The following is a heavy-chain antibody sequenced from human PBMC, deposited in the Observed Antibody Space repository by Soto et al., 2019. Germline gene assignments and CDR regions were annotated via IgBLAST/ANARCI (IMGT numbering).Heavy chain of an antibody. CDR2: IWYDGSNE. J-gene: IGHJ3*02. Sequence: QVQLVESGGGVVQPGRSLRLSCAASGFTFSSYGMHWVRQAPGKGLEWVAVIWYDGSNEYYADSVKGRFTISRDNSKNTLYLQMNSLRAEDTAVYYCARYQGYCSGGSCEKDALDIWGQGTMVTVSS. V-gene: IGHV3-33*01. CDR1: GFTFSSYG. CDR3: ARYQGYCSGGSCEKDALDI. D-gene: IGHD2-15*01.